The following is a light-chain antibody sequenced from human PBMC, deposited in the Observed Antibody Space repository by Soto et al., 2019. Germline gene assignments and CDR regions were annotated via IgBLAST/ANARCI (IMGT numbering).Light chain of an antibody. J-gene: IGKJ2*01. CDR1: HSINRY. CDR3: QQIYITPYT. Sequence: DIQMTQSPSSLSVSVGDRVTSTCRASHSINRYLNWYQQKPGKAPKLLIYTSSNLQSGVPSRFSGSGFGTDFTLTISSLQPEDFATYYCQQIYITPYTFGQGTKLETK. CDR2: TSS. V-gene: IGKV1-39*01.